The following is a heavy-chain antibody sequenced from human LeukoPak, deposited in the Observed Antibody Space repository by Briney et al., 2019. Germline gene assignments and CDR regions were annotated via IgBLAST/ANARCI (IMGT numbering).Heavy chain of an antibody. CDR3: AKVPGSGYPPGYFDY. V-gene: IGHV3-23*01. J-gene: IGHJ4*02. D-gene: IGHD3-22*01. CDR1: GFTFGSYA. Sequence: PGGSLRLSCAASGFTFGSYAMSWVRQAPGKGLEWVSAISGSGGSTYYADSVKGRFTISRDNSKNTLYLQMNSLRAEDTAVYYCAKVPGSGYPPGYFDYWGQGTLVTVSS. CDR2: ISGSGGST.